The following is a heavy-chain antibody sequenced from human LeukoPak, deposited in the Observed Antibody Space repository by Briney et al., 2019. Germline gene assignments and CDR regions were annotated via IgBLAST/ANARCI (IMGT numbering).Heavy chain of an antibody. CDR3: ARDTSTSRSNWFDP. J-gene: IGHJ5*02. V-gene: IGHV3-21*01. CDR2: ISSSSSYI. Sequence: GGSLRLSCAASGVTFSSYSMNWVRQAPGKGREWGSSISSSSSYIYYADSVKGRFTISRDNAKNSLYLQMNSLRAEDTAVYYCARDTSTSRSNWFDPWGQGTLVTVSS. CDR1: GVTFSSYS. D-gene: IGHD2-2*01.